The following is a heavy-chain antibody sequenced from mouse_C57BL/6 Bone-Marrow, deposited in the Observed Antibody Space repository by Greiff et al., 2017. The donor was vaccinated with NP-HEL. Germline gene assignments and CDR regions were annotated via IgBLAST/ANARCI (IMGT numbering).Heavy chain of an antibody. D-gene: IGHD2-2*01. CDR2: ISYSGST. CDR3: ARSPLWLRRKYYAMDY. Sequence: EVKLVESGPGLAKPSQTLSLTCSVTGYSITSDYWNWIRKFPGNKLEYMGYISYSGSTYYNPSPKSRISITTDTSKNKYYLQLNSVTTEDTATYYCARSPLWLRRKYYAMDYWGQGTSVTVSS. CDR1: GYSITSDY. J-gene: IGHJ4*01. V-gene: IGHV3-8*01.